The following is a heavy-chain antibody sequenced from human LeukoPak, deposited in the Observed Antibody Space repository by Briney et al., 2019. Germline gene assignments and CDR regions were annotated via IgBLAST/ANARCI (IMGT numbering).Heavy chain of an antibody. D-gene: IGHD6-13*01. V-gene: IGHV3-23*01. CDR3: AQQLVHYYFDY. Sequence: GGSLRLSCAASGFTFSNAWMSWVRQAPGKGLEWVSAISGSGGSTYYADSVKGRFTISRDNSKNTLYLQMNSLRAEDTAVYYCAQQLVHYYFDYWGQGTLVTVSS. CDR1: GFTFSNAW. CDR2: ISGSGGST. J-gene: IGHJ4*02.